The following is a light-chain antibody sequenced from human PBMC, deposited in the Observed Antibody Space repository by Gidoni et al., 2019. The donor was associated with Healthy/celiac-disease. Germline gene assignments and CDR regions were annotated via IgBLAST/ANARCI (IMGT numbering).Light chain of an antibody. CDR3: QSYDSSLSGPVV. J-gene: IGLJ2*01. CDR1: SSNIGAGYD. V-gene: IGLV1-40*01. Sequence: QSVLTQPPSVTGAPGQRVTISSTGSSSNIGAGYDVHWYQQLPGTAPKLLIYGNSNRPSSVPDRFSGSKSGTSTSLAISGLQAEDEADYYCQSYDSSLSGPVVFGGGTKLTVL. CDR2: GNS.